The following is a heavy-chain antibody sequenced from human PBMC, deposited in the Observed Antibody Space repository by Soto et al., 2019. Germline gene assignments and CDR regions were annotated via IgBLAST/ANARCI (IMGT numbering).Heavy chain of an antibody. CDR2: IYWDDDN. D-gene: IGHD3-10*01. V-gene: IGHV2-5*02. Sequence: QITLKESGPTLVKPTQTLTLTCTFSGFSLSTSGVGVGWIRQPPGKALEWLALIYWDDDNRYSPSLKTRLSITKDTSKNQVVLTMTDMDPVDTATYYCAHRRWQPGARGSVSFQNWFDPWGQGTLVTVSS. CDR3: AHRRWQPGARGSVSFQNWFDP. J-gene: IGHJ5*02. CDR1: GFSLSTSGVG.